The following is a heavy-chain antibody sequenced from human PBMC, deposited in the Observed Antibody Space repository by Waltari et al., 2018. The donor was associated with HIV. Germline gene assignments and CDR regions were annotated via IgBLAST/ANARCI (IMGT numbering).Heavy chain of an antibody. Sequence: QVQLQESGPRLVKPSQTLSHTCTVSGGSIRSGSYYWSWIRQPAGKGLEWIGRIYTSGTTTYNPSLKSRVTISIDTSKNQFSLNLSSVTAADTAVYYCARDVGVQGWLNDIWNFDVWGRGTLVTVSS. CDR3: ARDVGVQGWLNDIWNFDV. CDR2: IYTSGTT. J-gene: IGHJ2*01. V-gene: IGHV4-61*02. CDR1: GGSIRSGSYY. D-gene: IGHD5-18*01.